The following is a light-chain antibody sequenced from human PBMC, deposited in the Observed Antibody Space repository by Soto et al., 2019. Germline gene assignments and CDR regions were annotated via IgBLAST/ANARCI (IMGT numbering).Light chain of an antibody. CDR3: QQYGSSPPLS. CDR1: QSVTSSY. Sequence: EIVLTQSPATLSLSPGERATLSCRARQSVTSSYLAWYQQKPGQAPRLIIYGASSRATGIPDRFSGSGSGTDFTLTISRLEPEDFAVYYCQQYGSSPPLSFGAGTKVDIK. CDR2: GAS. V-gene: IGKV3-20*01. J-gene: IGKJ4*01.